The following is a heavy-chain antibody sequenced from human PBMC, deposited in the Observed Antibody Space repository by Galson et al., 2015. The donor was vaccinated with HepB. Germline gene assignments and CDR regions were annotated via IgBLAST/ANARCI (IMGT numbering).Heavy chain of an antibody. V-gene: IGHV3-33*03. CDR3: AKSNGAKCRYLDY. CDR2: TWYDGSQK. D-gene: IGHD4/OR15-4a*01. CDR1: GFTFSSYD. J-gene: IGHJ4*02. Sequence: SLRLSCAASGFTFSSYDMHWVRQAPGKGLEWVAVTWYDGSQKYYADSVKGRFTISRDNSKTTLYLQMNSLRAEDTAVYYCAKSNGAKCRYLDYWGQGTLVTVSS.